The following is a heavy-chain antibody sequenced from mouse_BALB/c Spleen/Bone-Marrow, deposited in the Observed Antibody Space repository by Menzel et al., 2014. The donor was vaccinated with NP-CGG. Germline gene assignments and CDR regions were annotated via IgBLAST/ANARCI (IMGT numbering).Heavy chain of an antibody. J-gene: IGHJ2*01. Sequence: EVQLQESGPGLVKPSQTVSLTCTVTGVSITTGNYRWSWIRQFPGNKLEWIGYIYYSGTITYNPSLTSRTTITRDTSKNQFFLEMNSLTAEDTATYYCARYGNYFDYWGQGTTLTVSS. CDR3: ARYGNYFDY. CDR1: GVSITTGNYR. V-gene: IGHV3-5*02. CDR2: IYYSGTI. D-gene: IGHD2-1*01.